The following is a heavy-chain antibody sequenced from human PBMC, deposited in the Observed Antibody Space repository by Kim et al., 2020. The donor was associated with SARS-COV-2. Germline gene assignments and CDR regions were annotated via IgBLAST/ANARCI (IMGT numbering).Heavy chain of an antibody. CDR3: ARVRALRSGKASYYGMDV. V-gene: IGHV3-30*07. J-gene: IGHJ6*02. Sequence: KGRFTISRDNSKNTLYLQMNSLRAEDTAVYYCARVRALRSGKASYYGMDVWGQGTTVTVSS. D-gene: IGHD3-10*01.